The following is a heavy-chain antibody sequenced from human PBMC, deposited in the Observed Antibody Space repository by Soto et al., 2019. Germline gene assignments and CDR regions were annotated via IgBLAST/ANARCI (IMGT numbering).Heavy chain of an antibody. V-gene: IGHV3-23*01. CDR2: ISGSGGST. Sequence: GGSLRLSCAASGFTFSSYAMSWVRQAPGKGLEWVSAISGSGGSTYYADSVKGRFTISRDNSKNTLYLQMNSLRAEDTAVYYCAKGIMGSSWYRFYYFDYWGQGTLVTV. CDR3: AKGIMGSSWYRFYYFDY. J-gene: IGHJ4*02. CDR1: GFTFSSYA. D-gene: IGHD6-13*01.